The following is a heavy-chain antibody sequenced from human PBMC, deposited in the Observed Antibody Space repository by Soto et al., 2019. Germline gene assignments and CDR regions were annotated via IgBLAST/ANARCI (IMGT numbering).Heavy chain of an antibody. CDR3: AREGTFPPPFFDI. J-gene: IGHJ3*02. CDR1: GGTFSSYA. Sequence: SVKVSCKXSGGTFSSYAISWVRQAPGQGLEWMGGIIPIFGTANYAQKFQGRVTITADKSTSTAYMELSSLRSEDTAVYYCAREGTFPPPFFDIWGQGAMVTVSS. CDR2: IIPIFGTA. D-gene: IGHD1-7*01. V-gene: IGHV1-69*06.